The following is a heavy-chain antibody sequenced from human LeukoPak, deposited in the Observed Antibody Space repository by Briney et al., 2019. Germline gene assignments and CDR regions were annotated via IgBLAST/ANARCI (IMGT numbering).Heavy chain of an antibody. CDR3: ARGGGYNWFDP. CDR1: GGSISSYY. CDR2: INHSGST. J-gene: IGHJ5*02. V-gene: IGHV4-34*01. Sequence: SETLSLTCTVSGGSISSYYWSWIRQPPGKGLEWIGEINHSGSTNYNPSPKSRVTISVDTSKNQFSLRLSSVTAADTAVYYCARGGGYNWFDPWGQGTLVTVSS.